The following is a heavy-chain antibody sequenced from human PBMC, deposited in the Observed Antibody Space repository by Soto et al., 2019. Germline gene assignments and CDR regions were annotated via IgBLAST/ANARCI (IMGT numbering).Heavy chain of an antibody. D-gene: IGHD1-7*01. V-gene: IGHV1-58*01. Sequence: SVKVSCKASGFTFTSSAVQWVRQARGQRLEWIGWIVVGSGNTNYAQKFQERVTITRDMSTSTAYMELSSLRSEDTAVYYCAAHTGSDLELRRFGMDVWGQGATVTVSS. CDR2: IVVGSGNT. J-gene: IGHJ6*02. CDR1: GFTFTSSA. CDR3: AAHTGSDLELRRFGMDV.